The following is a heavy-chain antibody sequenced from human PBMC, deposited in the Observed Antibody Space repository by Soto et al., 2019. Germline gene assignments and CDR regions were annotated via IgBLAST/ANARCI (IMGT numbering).Heavy chain of an antibody. CDR2: ISSATTTI. Sequence: RRLSCAASGFSFKTFWMSWVRQAPGKGLEWVSYISSATTTIYYADSVKGRFTISRDNAKNSLYLQMNILRADDTAVYYCAIGIAAAGPKPDYWGQGTLLTVSS. CDR1: GFSFKTFW. D-gene: IGHD6-13*01. CDR3: AIGIAAAGPKPDY. J-gene: IGHJ4*02. V-gene: IGHV3-48*01.